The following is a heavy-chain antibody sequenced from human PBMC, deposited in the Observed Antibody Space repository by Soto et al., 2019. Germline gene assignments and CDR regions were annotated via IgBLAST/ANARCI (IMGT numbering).Heavy chain of an antibody. J-gene: IGHJ4*02. Sequence: EVQLVESGGGLVQPGGSLRLSCAASGFTFSSYWMHWVHQAPGKGLVWVSRINSDGSSTSYADSVKGRFTISRDNAKNTLYLQMNSLRAEDTAVYYCARVNPLSRHFDYWGQGTLVTVSS. V-gene: IGHV3-74*01. CDR2: INSDGSST. CDR1: GFTFSSYW. CDR3: ARVNPLSRHFDY.